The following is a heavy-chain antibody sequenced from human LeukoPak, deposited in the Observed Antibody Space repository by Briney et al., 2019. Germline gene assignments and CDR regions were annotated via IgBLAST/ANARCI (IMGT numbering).Heavy chain of an antibody. J-gene: IGHJ4*02. Sequence: SETLSLTCNVSGGAISSTAYYWGWIRQPPGKGLEWIGSIYYSGSTYYNPSLKSRVTITVDTSHNQFPLKLNSVTAVDTALYYCARHPPYGSRNWGAYYFDSWGQGTLVTVSS. CDR2: IYYSGST. CDR3: ARHPPYGSRNWGAYYFDS. D-gene: IGHD3-10*01. CDR1: GGAISSTAYY. V-gene: IGHV4-39*01.